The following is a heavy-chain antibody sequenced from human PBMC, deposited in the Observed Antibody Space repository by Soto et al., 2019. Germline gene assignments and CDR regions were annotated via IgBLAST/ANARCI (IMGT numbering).Heavy chain of an antibody. CDR3: ARSKPSITIFGADY. CDR1: GGTFSSDA. V-gene: IGHV1-69*13. Sequence: AVKGSCKASGGTFSSDASSWGRQAPGQGLEWMVGIIAIFGTANYAQKFQGRVTITADESTSTAYMELSSLRSEYTFVYYCARSKPSITIFGADYWGQGTLVTVSS. D-gene: IGHD3-3*01. CDR2: IIAIFGTA. J-gene: IGHJ4*02.